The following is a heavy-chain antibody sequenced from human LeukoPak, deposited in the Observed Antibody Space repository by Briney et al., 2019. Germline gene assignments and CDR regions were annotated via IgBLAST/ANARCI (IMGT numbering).Heavy chain of an antibody. CDR2: ISSSSSTI. Sequence: PGGSLRLSCAASGFTFSSYSMNWVRQAPGKGLEWVSYISSSSSTIYYADSVKGRFTISRDNAKNSLYLQMNSLRAEDTAVYYCARVGGPSVPAAGIDYWGQGTLVTVSS. CDR1: GFTFSSYS. V-gene: IGHV3-48*01. CDR3: ARVGGPSVPAAGIDY. J-gene: IGHJ4*02. D-gene: IGHD2-2*01.